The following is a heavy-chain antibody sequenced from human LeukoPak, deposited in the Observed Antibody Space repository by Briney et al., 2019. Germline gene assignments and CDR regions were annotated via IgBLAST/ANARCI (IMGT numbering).Heavy chain of an antibody. CDR1: GFTFSSYS. D-gene: IGHD6-19*01. Sequence: GGSLRLSCAASGFTFSSYSMNWVRQAPGKGLEWVSSISSSSSYIYYADSVKGRFTISRDNAKNSLYLQMNSLRAEDTPVYYCARDAPIAVAGTALWYYYGMDVWGKGTTVTVSS. CDR2: ISSSSSYI. J-gene: IGHJ6*04. V-gene: IGHV3-21*01. CDR3: ARDAPIAVAGTALWYYYGMDV.